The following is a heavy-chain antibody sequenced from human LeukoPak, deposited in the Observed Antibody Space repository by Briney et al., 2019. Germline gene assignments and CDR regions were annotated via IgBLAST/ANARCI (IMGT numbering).Heavy chain of an antibody. Sequence: SETLSLTCAVYGGSFIGFHWNWIRQPPGKGLEWIGDINHSGSTNYNPSLTSRVTISVDPSKNQFSLNLSSVTAADTAVYYCARHELYGSGKTDYWGQGTLVTVSS. CDR1: GGSFIGFH. V-gene: IGHV4-34*01. D-gene: IGHD3-10*01. CDR2: INHSGST. J-gene: IGHJ4*02. CDR3: ARHELYGSGKTDY.